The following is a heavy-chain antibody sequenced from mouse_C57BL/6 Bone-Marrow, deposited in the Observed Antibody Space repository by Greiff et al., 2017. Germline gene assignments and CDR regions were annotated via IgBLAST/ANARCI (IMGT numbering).Heavy chain of an antibody. CDR1: GYSFTGHH. CDR2: INPYNGDT. J-gene: IGHJ2*01. D-gene: IGHD2-4*01. CDR3: AGDYTGCSGLDY. V-gene: IGHV1-37*01. Sequence: VQPQQSGTELVKPGAFVKIICKAFGYSFTGHHMNWVKQSHGKSLEWIGRINPYNGDTYFNQKFKGKATLTVDKSSSTAHMELLSLTSEDFAVYYCAGDYTGCSGLDYWGQGTTLTVSS.